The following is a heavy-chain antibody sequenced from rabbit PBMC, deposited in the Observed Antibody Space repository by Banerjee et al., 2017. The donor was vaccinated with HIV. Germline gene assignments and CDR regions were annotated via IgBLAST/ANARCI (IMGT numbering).Heavy chain of an antibody. D-gene: IGHD4-1*01. CDR1: GFTLSSYW. CDR3: ARDLAGVIGWNFNL. J-gene: IGHJ4*01. CDR2: INTSTANT. Sequence: QSLEESGGDLVKPGASLTLTCTASGFTLSSYWMCWVRQAPGKGLEWIACINTSTANTVYASWAKGRFTISRTSSTTVTLQMTSLTAADTATYFCARDLAGVIGWNFNLWGPGTLVTVS. V-gene: IGHV1S40*01.